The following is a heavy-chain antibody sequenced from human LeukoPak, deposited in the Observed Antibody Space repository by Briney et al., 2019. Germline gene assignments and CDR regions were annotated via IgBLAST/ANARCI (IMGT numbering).Heavy chain of an antibody. V-gene: IGHV1-2*06. Sequence: ASVKVPCKASGYTFTAYHIHWVRQAPGQGLEWMGRINPYSGGTKYPQKFQGRVTMTVDTSINTAYMELSRLRSDDTAVYYCARDLMVRGIISPFFDYWGQGTLVTVSS. J-gene: IGHJ4*02. D-gene: IGHD3-10*01. CDR1: GYTFTAYH. CDR3: ARDLMVRGIISPFFDY. CDR2: INPYSGGT.